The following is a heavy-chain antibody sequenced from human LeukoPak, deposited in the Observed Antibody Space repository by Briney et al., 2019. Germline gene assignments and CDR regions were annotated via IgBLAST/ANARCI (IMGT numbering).Heavy chain of an antibody. J-gene: IGHJ5*02. CDR2: IGGSGADT. CDR3: AKTLVASPVNTGGP. V-gene: IGHV3-11*03. D-gene: IGHD6-6*01. CDR1: GFTFSDCY. Sequence: PGGSLRLSCAASGFTFSDCYMSWFRQAPGKGLEWLSYIGGSGADTNYADSVKGRFSTSRDNAKSSLYLQMNSLRAEDTAVYYCAKTLVASPVNTGGPWGQGTLVTVSS.